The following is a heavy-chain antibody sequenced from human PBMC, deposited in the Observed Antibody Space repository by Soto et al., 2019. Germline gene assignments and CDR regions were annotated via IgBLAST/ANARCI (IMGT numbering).Heavy chain of an antibody. CDR3: ARSPSTSSIGSFDI. V-gene: IGHV4-4*07. Sequence: SETLSLTCTVSGGSISSFYWNWIRQSAGKGLEWIGRIYLSGTTAYNPSLQSRVTMSVDTSKNQFSLKLSSLTAADTAIYYCARSPSTSSIGSFDIWGQGTMVTVSS. D-gene: IGHD6-6*01. J-gene: IGHJ3*02. CDR1: GGSISSFY. CDR2: IYLSGTT.